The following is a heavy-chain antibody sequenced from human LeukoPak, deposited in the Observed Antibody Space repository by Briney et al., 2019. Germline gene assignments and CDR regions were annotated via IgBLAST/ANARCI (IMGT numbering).Heavy chain of an antibody. Sequence: SDTLSLTCTVSAGSISSSTYYWGWIRQPPGKGLERIGNIYYSGSTYYNPSLKSRVAISVDTSKNQFSLKLSSVTAADTAVYFCARASEWLSESHFDSWGQGSLVIVSA. CDR2: IYYSGST. D-gene: IGHD3-3*01. V-gene: IGHV4-39*01. CDR3: ARASEWLSESHFDS. J-gene: IGHJ4*02. CDR1: AGSISSSTYY.